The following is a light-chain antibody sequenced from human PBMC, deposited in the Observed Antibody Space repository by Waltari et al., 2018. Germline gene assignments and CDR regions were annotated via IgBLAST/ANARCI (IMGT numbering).Light chain of an antibody. CDR3: QHYVRLPAT. CDR1: QSVGRS. J-gene: IGKJ1*01. Sequence: EVLLTQSPGTLSLSPGERATLSCRASQSVGRSLAWYQQKPGQAPRLLIYGASTRFTGIPDRFSGSGSGTDFSLTINRLEPEDFAVYYCQHYVRLPATFGQGTTVEIK. V-gene: IGKV3-20*01. CDR2: GAS.